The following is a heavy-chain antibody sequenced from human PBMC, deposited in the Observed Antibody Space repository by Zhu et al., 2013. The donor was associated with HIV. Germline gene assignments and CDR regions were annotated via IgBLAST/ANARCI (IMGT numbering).Heavy chain of an antibody. D-gene: IGHD5-18*01. CDR1: GGTFSSYA. Sequence: QVQLVQSGAEVKKPGSSVKVSCKASGGTFSSYAISWVRQAPGQGLEWMGGIIPIFGTANYAQKFQGRVTITADESTSTAYMELSRLRSDDTAVYYCARGGRGYSYGVGAFDIWGQGTMVTVSP. CDR3: ARGGRGYSYGVGAFDI. V-gene: IGHV1-69*01. CDR2: IIPIFGTA. J-gene: IGHJ3*02.